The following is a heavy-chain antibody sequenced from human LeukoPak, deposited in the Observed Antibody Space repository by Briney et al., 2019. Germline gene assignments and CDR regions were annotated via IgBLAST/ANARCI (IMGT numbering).Heavy chain of an antibody. CDR1: GGSISTFY. V-gene: IGHV4-59*12. J-gene: IGHJ6*02. CDR2: IYYSGTT. CDR3: ARDFYYYGMDV. Sequence: SETLSLTCTVSGGSISTFYWSWIRQRPGKGLEWIGYIYYSGTTNYNPSLKSRVTISVDMSKSQFSLTLSSVTAADTAVYYCARDFYYYGMDVWGQGTTVTVSS.